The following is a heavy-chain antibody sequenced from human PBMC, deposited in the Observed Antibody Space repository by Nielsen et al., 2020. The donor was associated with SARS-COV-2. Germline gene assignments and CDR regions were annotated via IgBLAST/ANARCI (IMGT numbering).Heavy chain of an antibody. D-gene: IGHD3-22*01. V-gene: IGHV4-34*01. CDR3: ARGAKAYYYDSSGYYTEYYFDY. Sequence: SETLSLTCAVYGGSFSGYYWSWIRQPPGKGLEWIGEINHSGSTNYNPSLKSRVTISVDTSKNQFSLKLSSVTAADTAVYYCARGAKAYYYDSSGYYTEYYFDYWGQGTLVTVSS. J-gene: IGHJ4*02. CDR1: GGSFSGYY. CDR2: INHSGST.